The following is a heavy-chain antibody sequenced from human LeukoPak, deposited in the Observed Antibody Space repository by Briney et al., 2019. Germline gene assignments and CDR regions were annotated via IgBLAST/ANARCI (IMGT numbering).Heavy chain of an antibody. CDR3: ARSYYYGSGWGFDP. V-gene: IGHV3-21*01. CDR1: GFIFSSYS. CDR2: ISSSNSYI. J-gene: IGHJ5*02. D-gene: IGHD3-10*01. Sequence: GGSLRLSCAVSGFIFSSYSMNWVRQAPGKGLEWVSSISSSNSYIYYSNSVKGRFTISRDNAKNSLYLQMNSLRAEDTAVYYCARSYYYGSGWGFDPWGQGTLVTVSS.